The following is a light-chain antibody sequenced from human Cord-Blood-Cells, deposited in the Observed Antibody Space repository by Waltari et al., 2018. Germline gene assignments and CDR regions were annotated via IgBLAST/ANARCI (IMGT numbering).Light chain of an antibody. CDR3: QTWGTGV. Sequence: QLVLTQSPSASASLGASVKLTCTLSSGHSSYAIAWHQQQPGQGPRYLMKLNSDGSHSKGDGIPDRFSGSSSGAERYLTISSLQSEDEADYYCQTWGTGVFGGGTKLTVL. CDR1: SGHSSYA. V-gene: IGLV4-69*01. J-gene: IGLJ3*02. CDR2: LNSDGSH.